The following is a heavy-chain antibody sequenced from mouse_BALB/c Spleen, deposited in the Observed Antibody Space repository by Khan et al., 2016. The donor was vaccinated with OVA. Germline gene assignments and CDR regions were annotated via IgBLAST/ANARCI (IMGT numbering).Heavy chain of an antibody. Sequence: QVQLKQSGTELVRPGASVKLSCTTSGYIFTSYWIHWVNQRSGQGLEWIARIYPGTDNTYYNEKLKDKATLTADTSSSPAYMQLSSLKSEDSAVYFCAREEALYYFDYWGQGTTLTVSS. CDR3: AREEALYYFDY. V-gene: IGHV1-76*01. J-gene: IGHJ2*01. CDR1: GYIFTSYW. D-gene: IGHD3-2*02. CDR2: IYPGTDNT.